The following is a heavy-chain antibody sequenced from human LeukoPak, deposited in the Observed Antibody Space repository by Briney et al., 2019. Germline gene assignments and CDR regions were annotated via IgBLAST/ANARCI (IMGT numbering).Heavy chain of an antibody. Sequence: SVKVSCKASGGTFSSYAISWVRQAPGQGLEWMRGIIPIFGTANYAQKFQGRVTITADESTSTAYMELSSLRSEDTAVYYCARFHLDQGVFDYWGQGTLVTVSS. CDR2: IIPIFGTA. D-gene: IGHD3-16*01. J-gene: IGHJ4*02. V-gene: IGHV1-69*13. CDR1: GGTFSSYA. CDR3: ARFHLDQGVFDY.